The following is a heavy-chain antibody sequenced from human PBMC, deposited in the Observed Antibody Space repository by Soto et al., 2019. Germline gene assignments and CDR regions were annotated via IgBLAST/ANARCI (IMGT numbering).Heavy chain of an antibody. V-gene: IGHV4-59*01. J-gene: IGHJ3*02. Sequence: SETLSLTCTVSGGSISSYYWSWIRQPPGKGLEWIGYIYYSGSTNYNPSLKSRVTISVDTSKNQFSLKLSSVTAADTAVYYCASWTSGEPVDAFDIWGQGTMVTVSS. CDR1: GGSISSYY. CDR2: IYYSGST. CDR3: ASWTSGEPVDAFDI. D-gene: IGHD1-1*01.